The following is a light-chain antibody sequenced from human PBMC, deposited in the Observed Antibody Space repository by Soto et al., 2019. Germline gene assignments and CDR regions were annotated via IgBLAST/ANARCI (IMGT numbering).Light chain of an antibody. CDR1: QSVSSN. Sequence: EIVLTQSPATLSLSPGERATLSCRASQSVSSNLAWYQQKPGQAPRLLIYDVSNRATGIPARLSGSGSGTVFTLTISRLEPEDFAVYYCQQRSNWPPLTFGGGTKVEIK. CDR2: DVS. J-gene: IGKJ4*01. CDR3: QQRSNWPPLT. V-gene: IGKV3-11*01.